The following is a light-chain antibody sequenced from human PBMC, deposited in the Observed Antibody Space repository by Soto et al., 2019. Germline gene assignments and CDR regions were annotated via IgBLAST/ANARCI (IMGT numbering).Light chain of an antibody. V-gene: IGLV2-11*01. CDR3: CSYAGSYTYVI. J-gene: IGLJ2*01. Sequence: QSVLTQPRSVSGSPGQSVTLSCTGSNSDVGAYNYVSWYQHHPGKVPKLLLYDVSERPSGVPNRFSGSKSGNTASLTISGLQAEDEADYYCCSYAGSYTYVIFGGGTKVTVL. CDR2: DVS. CDR1: NSDVGAYNY.